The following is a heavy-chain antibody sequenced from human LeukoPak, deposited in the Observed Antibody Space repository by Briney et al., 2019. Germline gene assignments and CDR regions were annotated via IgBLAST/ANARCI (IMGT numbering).Heavy chain of an antibody. CDR1: GFTFDDRA. Sequence: GGSLRLSCAASGFTFDDRAMHWVRQAPGKGLEWVSLINWDGGSTYYADSVKGRFTISRDNSKNSLYLQMNSVKTEDTALYYCAKGRRRGAVAGKYYYYYYAMDVWGQGTTVTVSS. CDR3: AKGRRRGAVAGKYYYYYYAMDV. CDR2: INWDGGST. D-gene: IGHD6-19*01. J-gene: IGHJ6*02. V-gene: IGHV3-43D*03.